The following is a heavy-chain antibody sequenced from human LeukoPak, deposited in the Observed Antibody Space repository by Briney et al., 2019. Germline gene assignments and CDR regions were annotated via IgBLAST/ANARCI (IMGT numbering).Heavy chain of an antibody. CDR2: INPSGGST. V-gene: IGHV1-46*01. D-gene: IGHD3-3*01. J-gene: IGHJ3*02. CDR3: ARDAQSYHDFWTGPTEGDAFDI. Sequence: ASVKVSCKASGYTFTSYYMHWVRQAPGQGLEWMGIINPSGGSTSYAQKFQGRVTVTRDTSTSTVYMELSSLRSDDTAVYYCARDAQSYHDFWTGPTEGDAFDIWGQGTMVTVSS. CDR1: GYTFTSYY.